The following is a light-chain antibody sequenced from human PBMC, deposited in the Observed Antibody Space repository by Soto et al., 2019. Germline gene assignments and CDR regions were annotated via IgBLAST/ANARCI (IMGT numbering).Light chain of an antibody. CDR2: AAS. CDR1: QGISSY. V-gene: IGKV1-9*01. CDR3: QQLNSYPLIT. Sequence: DIQMTQSPSTLSGSVGERVTITCRASQGISSYLAWYQQKPGKAPKLLIYAASTLQSGVPSRFSGSGSGTDFTLTISSLQPEDFATYYCQQLNSYPLITFGQGTRLEIK. J-gene: IGKJ5*01.